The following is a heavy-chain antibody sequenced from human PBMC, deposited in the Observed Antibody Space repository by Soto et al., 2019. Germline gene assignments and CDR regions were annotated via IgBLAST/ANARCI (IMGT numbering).Heavy chain of an antibody. D-gene: IGHD5-18*01. V-gene: IGHV4-30-4*01. CDR3: ATESGSTYGYFDY. CDR2: ISNSGST. J-gene: IGHJ4*02. CDR1: GCSFTDHEYY. Sequence: SETLSLPRPVSGCSFTDHEYYWTWIRQSPGKGLEWIGYISNSGSTGYNPSLKTRLSMSVDRSKNQFTLRLTSVTAADTAVYFCATESGSTYGYFDYWCQGPQVNAPQ.